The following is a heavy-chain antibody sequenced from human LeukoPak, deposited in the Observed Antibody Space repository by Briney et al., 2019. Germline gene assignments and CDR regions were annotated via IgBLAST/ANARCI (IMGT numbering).Heavy chain of an antibody. V-gene: IGHV1-69*01. CDR3: ARDSSNYEYYYYYMDV. D-gene: IGHD4-11*01. J-gene: IGHJ6*03. CDR2: IIPIFGTA. CDR1: GGTFSSYA. Sequence: ASVKVSCKASGGTFSSYAISRVRQAPGQGLEWMGGIIPIFGTANYAQKFQGRVTITADESTSTAYMELSSLRSEDTAVYYCARDSSNYEYYYYYMDVWGKGTTVTVSS.